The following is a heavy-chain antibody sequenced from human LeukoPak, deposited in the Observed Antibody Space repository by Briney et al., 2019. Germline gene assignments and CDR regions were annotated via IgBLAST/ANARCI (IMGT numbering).Heavy chain of an antibody. J-gene: IGHJ4*02. CDR1: GGSISSYY. CDR3: ARLRALSYYDSSGDLYYFEY. D-gene: IGHD3-22*01. Sequence: PSETLSLTCTVSGGSISSYYWSWLRQPPGKGREWIGFIYYSGITDYNPSLKSRVTISVDTSKNQFSLKLTSVTAADTAVYYCARLRALSYYDSSGDLYYFEYWGQGTLLTVSS. CDR2: IYYSGIT. V-gene: IGHV4-59*01.